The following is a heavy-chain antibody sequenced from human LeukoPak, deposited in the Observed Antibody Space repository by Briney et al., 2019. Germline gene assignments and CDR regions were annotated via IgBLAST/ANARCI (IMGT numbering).Heavy chain of an antibody. J-gene: IGHJ4*02. D-gene: IGHD3-16*01. CDR2: VYSGGST. V-gene: IGHV3-66*02. Sequence: GGSLRLSCAASGFTVSSNYMSWVRQAPGKGLEWVSVVYSGGSTYYADSVKGRFTISRDNSKNTLYLQMNSLRAEDTAVYYCARDEPPRGLRTGVDYWGQGTLVTVSS. CDR3: ARDEPPRGLRTGVDY. CDR1: GFTVSSNY.